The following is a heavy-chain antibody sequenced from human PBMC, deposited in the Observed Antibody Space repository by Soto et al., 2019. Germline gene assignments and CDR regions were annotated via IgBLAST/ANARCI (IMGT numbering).Heavy chain of an antibody. Sequence: QVQLVQSGAEVKKPGSSVKVSCKAPGGTFSTYAISGVXXXXXXXXXXXGGVIPIFGTPKYARKFQGRVTITADESTSTGYMELRSLRSEDTAVYYCERSQGGSSSLDIYYYYYYGMDVWGQGTTVTVSS. CDR1: GGTFSTYA. J-gene: IGHJ6*02. CDR2: VIPIFGTP. V-gene: IGHV1-69*01. CDR3: ERSQGGSSSLDIYYYYYYGMDV. D-gene: IGHD2-15*01.